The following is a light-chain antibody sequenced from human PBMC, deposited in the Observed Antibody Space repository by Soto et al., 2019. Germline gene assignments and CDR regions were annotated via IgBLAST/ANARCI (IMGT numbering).Light chain of an antibody. CDR1: SSDVGGYNH. CDR2: EVS. J-gene: IGLJ2*01. V-gene: IGLV2-14*01. Sequence: QSALTQPPSASGSPGQSVAISCTGTSSDVGGYNHVSWYQQHPGKAPKLMIYEVSNRPSGVSNRFSGSKSGNTASLTISGLQAEDEADYYCSSYTTSTTRIIFGGGTKLTVL. CDR3: SSYTTSTTRII.